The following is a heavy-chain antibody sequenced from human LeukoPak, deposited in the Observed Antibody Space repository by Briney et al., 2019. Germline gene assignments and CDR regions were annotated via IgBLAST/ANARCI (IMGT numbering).Heavy chain of an antibody. D-gene: IGHD2/OR15-2a*01. J-gene: IGHJ5*02. Sequence: SETLSLTCTVSGGSISNYDWSWIRQPPGKGLEWIGYISYSGSTNYNPSLKSRVTILVDTSKNQFSLRQSSVTAADTAVYYCARLSWPGRGSRFDPWGQGTLVTVSS. CDR2: ISYSGST. V-gene: IGHV4-59*01. CDR3: ARLSWPGRGSRFDP. CDR1: GGSISNYD.